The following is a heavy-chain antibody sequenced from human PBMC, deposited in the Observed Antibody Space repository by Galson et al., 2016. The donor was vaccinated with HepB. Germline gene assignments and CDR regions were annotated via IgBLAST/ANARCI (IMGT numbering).Heavy chain of an antibody. V-gene: IGHV3-48*04. Sequence: SLRLSCAASGFSFSTYTMNWVRQAPGKGLEWVASISSSSATIYYVDSVKGRFAVSRDNAKNSVYLQMNNLRVEDTAVYYCTRDGALPGGWVWIDPWGQGTLVIVSS. CDR2: ISSSSATI. CDR1: GFSFSTYT. D-gene: IGHD6-19*01. CDR3: TRDGALPGGWVWIDP. J-gene: IGHJ5*02.